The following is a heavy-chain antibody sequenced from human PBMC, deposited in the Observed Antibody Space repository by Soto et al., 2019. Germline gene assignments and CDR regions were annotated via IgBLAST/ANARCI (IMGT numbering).Heavy chain of an antibody. J-gene: IGHJ4*02. CDR1: GGSISSSNW. CDR3: ARGYNEFDY. V-gene: IGHV4-4*02. D-gene: IGHD1-1*01. CDR2: IYHSGST. Sequence: QVQLQESGPGLVKPSGTLSLTCAVSGGSISSSNWWSWVRQPPGKGLEWIGEIYHSGSTTYNPSLRGRVTISVDKSKNQFYLKVSSLTAADSAVYHCARGYNEFDYWGQGTLVTVSS.